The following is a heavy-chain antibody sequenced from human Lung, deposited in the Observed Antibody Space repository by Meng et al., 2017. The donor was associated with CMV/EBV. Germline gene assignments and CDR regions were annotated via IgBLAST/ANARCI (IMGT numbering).Heavy chain of an antibody. Sequence: ESLKFSCAVYGGSFSGYYCGWIRQPPGRGLEWIGEINHSGSTNYNPSLKSRVTISVDSSKNQFSMKLSSVTSADTAVYYCAKRGRATFGYWGQGTLVTVSS. D-gene: IGHD2/OR15-2a*01. CDR2: INHSGST. CDR1: GGSFSGYY. V-gene: IGHV4-34*01. J-gene: IGHJ4*02. CDR3: AKRGRATFGY.